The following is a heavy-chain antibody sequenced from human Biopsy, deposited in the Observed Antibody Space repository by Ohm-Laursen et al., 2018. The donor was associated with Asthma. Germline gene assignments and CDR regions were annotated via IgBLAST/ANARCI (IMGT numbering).Heavy chain of an antibody. Sequence: SLRLSCAASWFTVSRDHMFWVRQAPGKGLAWVSVIYSGGTSHTADSVRGRFTISRDFSKNTLHLQMHSLRVEDTAVYYCARGDSSGWSHYYFDYWGQGTLVTVSS. CDR3: ARGDSSGWSHYYFDY. V-gene: IGHV3-53*01. CDR1: WFTVSRDH. D-gene: IGHD6-19*01. CDR2: IYSGGTS. J-gene: IGHJ4*02.